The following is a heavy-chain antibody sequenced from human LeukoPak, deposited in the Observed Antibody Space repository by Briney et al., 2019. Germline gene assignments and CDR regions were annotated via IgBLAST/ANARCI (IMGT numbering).Heavy chain of an antibody. V-gene: IGHV4-38-2*01. CDR2: IYHSGST. J-gene: IGHJ4*02. D-gene: IGHD1-7*01. CDR3: ARCPGGTTGTTFDY. CDR1: AYSISSGYY. Sequence: SETLSLTCAVSAYSISSGYYWGWIRQPPGKGLEWIGSIYHSGSTYYNPSLKSRVTISVDTSKNQFSLNLSSVTAADTAVYYCARCPGGTTGTTFDYWGQGTLATVSS.